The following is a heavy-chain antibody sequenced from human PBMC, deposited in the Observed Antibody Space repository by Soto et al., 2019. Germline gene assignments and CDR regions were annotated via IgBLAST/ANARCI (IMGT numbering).Heavy chain of an antibody. Sequence: ASVKVSCKAFGYSFTNNDVSWVRQATGQGLEWMGWMNPGSGDTGYAQKFQGRVTMTRDISIATAYMELSSLRSDDTAIYYCARMETFGSLNWFDPWGQGTLVTFSS. CDR2: MNPGSGDT. V-gene: IGHV1-8*01. D-gene: IGHD3-16*01. J-gene: IGHJ5*02. CDR3: ARMETFGSLNWFDP. CDR1: GYSFTNND.